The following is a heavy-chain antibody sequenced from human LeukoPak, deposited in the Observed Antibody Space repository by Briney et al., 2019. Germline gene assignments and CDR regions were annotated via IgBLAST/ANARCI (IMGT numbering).Heavy chain of an antibody. CDR1: GGSISSSSYY. V-gene: IGHV4-39*07. J-gene: IGHJ3*02. CDR2: IYYSGST. D-gene: IGHD3-22*01. CDR3: ARVITMIADDAFDI. Sequence: SETLSLTCTVSGGSISSSSYYWGWIRQPPGKGLEWIGSIYYSGSTYYNPSLKSRVTISVDTSKNQFSLKLSSVTAADTAVYYCARVITMIADDAFDIWGQGTMVTVSS.